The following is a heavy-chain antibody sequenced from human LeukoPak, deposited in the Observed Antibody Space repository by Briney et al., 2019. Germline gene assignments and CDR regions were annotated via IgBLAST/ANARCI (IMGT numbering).Heavy chain of an antibody. CDR3: ARDRRGYNYGPFDY. CDR2: IYHSGST. Sequence: SETLSLACAVSGGSISSSNWWSWVRQPPGKGLEWIGEIYHSGSTNYNPSLKSRVTISVDKSKNQFSLKLSSVTAADTAVYYCARDRRGYNYGPFDYWGQGTLVTVSS. CDR1: GGSISSSNW. V-gene: IGHV4-4*02. D-gene: IGHD5-18*01. J-gene: IGHJ4*02.